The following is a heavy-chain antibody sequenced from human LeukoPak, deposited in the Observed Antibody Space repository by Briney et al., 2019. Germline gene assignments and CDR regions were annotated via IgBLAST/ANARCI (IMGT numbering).Heavy chain of an antibody. Sequence: GGSLRLSCAASGFTLRSYDMSWVRQAPGKGLEWVAATSGSGVNSYYADSVRGRFTISRDNSQNTLYLQMNSLRAEDTAVYYCARDGGVSGYDLLDYWGQGTLVTVSS. CDR1: GFTLRSYD. CDR2: TSGSGVNS. D-gene: IGHD5-12*01. V-gene: IGHV3-23*01. CDR3: ARDGGVSGYDLLDY. J-gene: IGHJ4*02.